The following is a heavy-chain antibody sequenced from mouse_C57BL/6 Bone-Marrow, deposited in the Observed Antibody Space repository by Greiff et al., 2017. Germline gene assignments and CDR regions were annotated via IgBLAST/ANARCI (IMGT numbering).Heavy chain of an antibody. D-gene: IGHD1-1*01. Sequence: QVQLKQSGAELARPGASVKLSCKASGYTFTSYGISWVKQRTGQGLEWIGEIYPRSGNTYYNEKFKGKATLTADKSSSTAYMELRSLTSADSAVYFCAIFYYSCSSYWFAYWGQGTLVTVSA. V-gene: IGHV1-81*01. CDR3: AIFYYSCSSYWFAY. J-gene: IGHJ3*01. CDR2: IYPRSGNT. CDR1: GYTFTSYG.